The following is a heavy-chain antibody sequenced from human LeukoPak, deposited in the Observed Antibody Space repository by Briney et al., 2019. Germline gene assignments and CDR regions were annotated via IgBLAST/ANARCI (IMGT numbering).Heavy chain of an antibody. Sequence: GGSLRLSCVASGFLFYGYGMHWVRQVPGKGLEWVSLITGDGGRTYYLDSVKGRFTISRDNNKKSVSLQMNSLRTEDTALYYCAKGKVRGVPGYYGLDVWGQGTTVT. V-gene: IGHV3-43*02. J-gene: IGHJ6*02. CDR3: AKGKVRGVPGYYGLDV. CDR2: ITGDGGRT. D-gene: IGHD3-10*01. CDR1: GFLFYGYG.